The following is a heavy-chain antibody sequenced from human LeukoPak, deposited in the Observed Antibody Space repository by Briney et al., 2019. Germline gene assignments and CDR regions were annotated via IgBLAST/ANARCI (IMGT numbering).Heavy chain of an antibody. CDR3: ARGLRWKLNWFDP. Sequence: ETLSLTCTVSGGSISSYYWSWIRQPAGKGLEWIGYIYYSGSTYYNPSLKSRVTISVDTSKNQFSLKLSSVTAADTAVYYCARGLRWKLNWFDPWGQGTLVTVSS. J-gene: IGHJ5*02. D-gene: IGHD4-23*01. CDR2: IYYSGST. V-gene: IGHV4-59*06. CDR1: GGSISSYY.